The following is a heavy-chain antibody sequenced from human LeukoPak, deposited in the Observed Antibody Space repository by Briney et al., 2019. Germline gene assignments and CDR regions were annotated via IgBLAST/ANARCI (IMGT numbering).Heavy chain of an antibody. Sequence: PGGSLRLSCAASGFTFSDHYMDWVRQAPGKGLEWVGRTRNKANSYTTEYAASVKGRFTISRDDSKNSLYLQMNSLKTEDTAVYYCASDKTAQLDNYYYYMDVWGKGTTVTISS. J-gene: IGHJ6*03. D-gene: IGHD6-13*01. CDR1: GFTFSDHY. V-gene: IGHV3-72*01. CDR2: TRNKANSYTT. CDR3: ASDKTAQLDNYYYYMDV.